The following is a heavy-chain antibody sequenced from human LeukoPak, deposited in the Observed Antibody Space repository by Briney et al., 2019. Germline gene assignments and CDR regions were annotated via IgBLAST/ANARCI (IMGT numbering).Heavy chain of an antibody. D-gene: IGHD2-2*01. V-gene: IGHV5-51*01. J-gene: IGHJ4*02. CDR3: ARELSSSVDY. CDR2: IYPGDSDT. Sequence: GESLKISCKGSGYSFSTYWIGWVRQMPGKGLEWMGSIYPGDSDTRYSPSFQGQVTISADKSISTAYLQWSSLKASDTAMYYCARELSSSVDYWGQGTLVTVSS. CDR1: GYSFSTYW.